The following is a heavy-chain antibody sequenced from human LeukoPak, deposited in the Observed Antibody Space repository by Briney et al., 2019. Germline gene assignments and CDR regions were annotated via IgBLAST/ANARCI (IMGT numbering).Heavy chain of an antibody. D-gene: IGHD3-10*01. V-gene: IGHV4-39*01. CDR3: ARLGGISYGWFDP. CDR2: IYYSGST. Sequence: SETLSLTCTVSGGSISRSSYYWGWIRQPPGMGLECIGSIYYSGSTYHNPSLKSRVTISVVTSKNQFSLRLSSVTAADTAVYYCARLGGISYGWFDPWGQGTLVTVSS. J-gene: IGHJ5*02. CDR1: GGSISRSSYY.